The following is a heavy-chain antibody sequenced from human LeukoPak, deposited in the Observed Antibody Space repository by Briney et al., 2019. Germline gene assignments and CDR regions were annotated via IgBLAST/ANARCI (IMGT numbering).Heavy chain of an antibody. D-gene: IGHD3-22*01. J-gene: IGHJ3*02. CDR1: GFTFSSYS. V-gene: IGHV3-21*01. Sequence: GGSLRLSCAASGFTFSSYSMNWVRQAPGKGLEWVSSISSSSYIYYADSVKGRFTISRGNAKNSLYLQMNSLRAEDTAVYYCARVSVAYYDSSGYNVDAFDIWGQGTMVTVSS. CDR2: ISSSSYI. CDR3: ARVSVAYYDSSGYNVDAFDI.